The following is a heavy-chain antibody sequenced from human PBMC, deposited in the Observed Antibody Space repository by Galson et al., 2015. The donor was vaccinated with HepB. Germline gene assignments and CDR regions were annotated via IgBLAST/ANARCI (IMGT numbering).Heavy chain of an antibody. CDR2: ISYSGST. Sequence: GWIRQPPGKGLEWIGTISYSGSTYYNPSLKSRLTISVDTSKDQFSLKLSSVTAADTAIYYCARHRYQLVNGDPGAFDVWGQGTMVTASS. J-gene: IGHJ3*01. V-gene: IGHV4-39*01. CDR3: ARHRYQLVNGDPGAFDV. D-gene: IGHD2-2*01.